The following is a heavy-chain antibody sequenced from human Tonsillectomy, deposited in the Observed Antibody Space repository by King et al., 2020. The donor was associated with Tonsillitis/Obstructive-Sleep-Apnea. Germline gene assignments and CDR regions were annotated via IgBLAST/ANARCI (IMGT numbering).Heavy chain of an antibody. V-gene: IGHV3-9*01. D-gene: IGHD1-26*01. CDR2: ISWNSADI. J-gene: IGHJ3*02. Sequence: EVQLVESGGGLVQPGGSLRLSCAGSGFSFDDYAMYWVRQPPGKGLEWVSGISWNSADIGYADSVKGRFTISRDNAKNSLFLQMNSLRAEDTALYYCAKDVRPAGSYYNNAFDIWGQGTMVTVSS. CDR1: GFSFDDYA. CDR3: AKDVRPAGSYYNNAFDI.